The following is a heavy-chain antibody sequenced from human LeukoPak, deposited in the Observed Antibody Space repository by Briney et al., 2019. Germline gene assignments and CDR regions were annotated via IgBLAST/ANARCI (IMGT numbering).Heavy chain of an antibody. CDR2: IIPIFGTA. J-gene: IGHJ4*02. V-gene: IGHV1-69*13. Sequence: ASVKVSCKASGGTFSSYAISWVRQAPGQGLEWMGGIIPIFGTANYAQKFQGRVTITADESTSTAYMELSSLRSEDTAVYYCARGYDFWSGYPHSDYWGQGTLVTVSS. CDR3: ARGYDFWSGYPHSDY. CDR1: GGTFSSYA. D-gene: IGHD3-3*01.